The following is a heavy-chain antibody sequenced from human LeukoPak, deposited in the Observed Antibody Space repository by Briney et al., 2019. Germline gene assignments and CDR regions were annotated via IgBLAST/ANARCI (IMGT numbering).Heavy chain of an antibody. CDR3: AVATLVPDYYYYYYMDV. D-gene: IGHD1-14*01. V-gene: IGHV4-4*07. CDR2: IYTSGST. Sequence: PSETLSLTCTVSGGSISSYYWSWIRQPAGKGLEWIGRIYTSGSTNYNPSLKSRVTMSVDTSKNQFSLKLSSVTAADTAVYYCAVATLVPDYYYYYYMDVWGKGTTVTVSS. CDR1: GGSISSYY. J-gene: IGHJ6*03.